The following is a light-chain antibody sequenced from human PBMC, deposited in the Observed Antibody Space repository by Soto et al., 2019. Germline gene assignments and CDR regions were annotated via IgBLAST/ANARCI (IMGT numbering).Light chain of an antibody. J-gene: IGLJ1*01. CDR2: EGS. Sequence: QSALTQPASVSGSPGQSITISCTGTSSDVGSYNLVSWYQQHPGKAPKLMIYEGSKRPSGVSNRISGSKSGNTASLTISGLQAEDEADYYCCSYAGSYVFGTGTKVT. CDR3: CSYAGSYV. V-gene: IGLV2-23*01. CDR1: SSDVGSYNL.